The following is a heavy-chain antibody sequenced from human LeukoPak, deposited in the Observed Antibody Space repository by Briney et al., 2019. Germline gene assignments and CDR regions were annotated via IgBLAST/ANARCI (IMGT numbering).Heavy chain of an antibody. J-gene: IGHJ4*02. V-gene: IGHV3-30-3*01. CDR1: GFTFSSYA. Sequence: GGSLRLSCAASGFTFSSYAMHWVRQAPGKGLEWVAVISYDGSNKYYADSVKGRFTISRDNSKNTLYLQMNSLRAEDTAAYYCARDELIYCSSTSCYTADYWGQGTLVTVSS. CDR3: ARDELIYCSSTSCYTADY. D-gene: IGHD2-2*02. CDR2: ISYDGSNK.